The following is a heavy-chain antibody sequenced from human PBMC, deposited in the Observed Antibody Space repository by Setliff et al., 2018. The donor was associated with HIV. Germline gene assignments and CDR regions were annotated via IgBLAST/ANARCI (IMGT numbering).Heavy chain of an antibody. J-gene: IGHJ6*02. CDR1: GGSFSGYY. V-gene: IGHV4-34*01. Sequence: SETLSLTCGVYGGSFSGYYWTWIRQPPGKGLEWIGEINHRGTTNSNPSLKRRVTISVDTSKSQFSLRLSSVTAADTAVYYCARQGAQQELTPYYSYGMDVWGQGTTVTVSS. CDR3: ARQGAQQELTPYYSYGMDV. D-gene: IGHD3-16*01. CDR2: INHRGTT.